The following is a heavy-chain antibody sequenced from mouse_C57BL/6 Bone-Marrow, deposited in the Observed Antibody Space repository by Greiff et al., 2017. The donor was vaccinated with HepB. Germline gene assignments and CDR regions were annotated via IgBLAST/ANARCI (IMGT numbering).Heavy chain of an antibody. J-gene: IGHJ3*01. D-gene: IGHD2-5*01. CDR3: ARYSDSNYGFAY. Sequence: EVKLVESGGGLVQPGGSLSLSCAASGFTFTDYYMSWVRQPPGKALEWLGFIRNKANGYTTEYSASVKGRFTISRDNSQSILYLQMNALRAEDSATYYCARYSDSNYGFAYWGQGTLVTVSA. V-gene: IGHV7-3*01. CDR1: GFTFTDYY. CDR2: IRNKANGYTT.